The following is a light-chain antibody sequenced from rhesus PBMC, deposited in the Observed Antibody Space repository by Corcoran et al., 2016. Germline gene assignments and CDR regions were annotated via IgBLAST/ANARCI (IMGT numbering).Light chain of an antibody. V-gene: IGKV1S14*01. CDR2: SAS. CDR3: QQHNKYPPT. CDR1: QGINNY. Sequence: DVRMTQSPSSLSASVGDTVTITCRASQGINNYLAWYQQKPGKAPKPLIYSASNLESGVPSRFSGNGSGTYFTLTISSLQPEDFATYYCQQHNKYPPTFGRGTRVENK. J-gene: IGKJ1*01.